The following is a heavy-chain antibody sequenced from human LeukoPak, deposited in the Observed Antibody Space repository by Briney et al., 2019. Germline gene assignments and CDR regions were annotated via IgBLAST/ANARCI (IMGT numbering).Heavy chain of an antibody. J-gene: IGHJ4*02. CDR2: IIPILGIA. D-gene: IGHD3-22*01. CDR3: AREPLPWYYDSSGPFDY. Sequence: SVKVSCKASGYTFTSYGISWVRQAPGQGLEWMGRIIPILGIANYAQKFQGRVTITADKSTSTAYMELSSLRSEDTAVYYCAREPLPWYYDSSGPFDYWGQGTLVTVSS. V-gene: IGHV1-69*04. CDR1: GYTFTSYG.